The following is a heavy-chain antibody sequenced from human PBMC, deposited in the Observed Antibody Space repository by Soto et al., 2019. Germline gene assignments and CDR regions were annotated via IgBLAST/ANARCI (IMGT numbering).Heavy chain of an antibody. D-gene: IGHD1-20*01. V-gene: IGHV1-69*13. Sequence: GASVKVFCKGSGGTFSSYAIRWGRQAPGQGVEWMGGIIPIFGTANYAQKFQGRVTITADESTSTAYMELSSLRSEDTAVYYCARDPSRITGTRWLDPWGQGTLVTVSS. CDR2: IIPIFGTA. J-gene: IGHJ5*02. CDR1: GGTFSSYA. CDR3: ARDPSRITGTRWLDP.